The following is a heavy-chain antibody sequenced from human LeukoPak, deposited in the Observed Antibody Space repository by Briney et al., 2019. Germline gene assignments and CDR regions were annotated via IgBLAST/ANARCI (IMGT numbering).Heavy chain of an antibody. D-gene: IGHD4-17*01. Sequence: GGSLRLSCAASGFTFSDHYMDWVRQAPGKGLEWVGRTRKKTNSYTTEYAASVKGRFTISRDDSKNSLYLQMNSLKAEDTAVYYCAKKRPVGDYGGPVDLWGRGTLVTVSS. CDR3: AKKRPVGDYGGPVDL. V-gene: IGHV3-72*01. CDR1: GFTFSDHY. CDR2: TRKKTNSYTT. J-gene: IGHJ2*01.